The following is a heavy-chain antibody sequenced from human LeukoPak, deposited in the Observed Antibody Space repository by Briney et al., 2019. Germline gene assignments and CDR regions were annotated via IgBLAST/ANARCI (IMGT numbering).Heavy chain of an antibody. CDR1: VFTFSSYS. CDR3: ARDSVGDGYNED. J-gene: IGHJ4*02. D-gene: IGHD5-24*01. V-gene: IGHV3-21*01. CDR2: ISSSSSYI. Sequence: GGSLRLSCAASVFTFSSYSMNWVRQTPGEGLEWVSYISSSSSYIYYTDSVKGRFTISRDNAKNSLYLQINSLRAEDTAVYYCARDSVGDGYNEDWGQGTLVTVSS.